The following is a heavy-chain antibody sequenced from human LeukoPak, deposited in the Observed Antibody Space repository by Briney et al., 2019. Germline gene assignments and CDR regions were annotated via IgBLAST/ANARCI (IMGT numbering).Heavy chain of an antibody. J-gene: IGHJ4*02. Sequence: SETLSLTCTVSGGSISSYYWSWIRQPPGKGLEWIGYIYYSGSTNYNPSLKSRVTISVDTSKNQFSLKLSSVTAADTAVYYCASEIVGATFGWRDDSGYFDYWGQGTLVTVSS. D-gene: IGHD1-26*01. CDR1: GGSISSYY. CDR3: ASEIVGATFGWRDDSGYFDY. CDR2: IYYSGST. V-gene: IGHV4-59*08.